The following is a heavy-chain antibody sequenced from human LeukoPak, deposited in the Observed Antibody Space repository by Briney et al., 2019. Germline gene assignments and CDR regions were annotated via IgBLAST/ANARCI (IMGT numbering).Heavy chain of an antibody. CDR1: GVTFSSYA. J-gene: IGHJ4*02. CDR2: ISGSGGST. Sequence: PGGSLRLSCAASGVTFSSYAMSWVRQAPGKGLEWVSAISGSGGSTYYADSVKGRITISRDNSKNTLYLQMNSLRAEDTAVYYCAKSHLITVVRGVGYWGQGTLVTVSS. V-gene: IGHV3-23*01. CDR3: AKSHLITVVRGVGY. D-gene: IGHD3-10*01.